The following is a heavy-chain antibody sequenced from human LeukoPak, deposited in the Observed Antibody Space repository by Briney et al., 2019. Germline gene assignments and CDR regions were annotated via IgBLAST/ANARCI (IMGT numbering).Heavy chain of an antibody. CDR3: ARDARGGYSYGYVPNFDY. Sequence: ASVKVSCKASGGTISSYAISWVRQAPGQGLEWMGGIIPIFGTANYAQKFQGRVTITTDESTSTAYMELSSLRSEDTAVYYCARDARGGYSYGYVPNFDYWGQGTLVTVSS. D-gene: IGHD5-18*01. CDR2: IIPIFGTA. CDR1: GGTISSYA. J-gene: IGHJ4*02. V-gene: IGHV1-69*05.